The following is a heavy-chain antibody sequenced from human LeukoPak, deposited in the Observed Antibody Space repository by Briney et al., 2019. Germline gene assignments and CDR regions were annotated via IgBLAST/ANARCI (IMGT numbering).Heavy chain of an antibody. D-gene: IGHD2-15*01. J-gene: IGHJ4*02. CDR2: IKQDGSEK. CDR1: GFTFSNYW. CDR3: ARESGGTYSVNY. Sequence: GGSLRLSCAASGFTFSNYWMSWVRQAPGKGLEWVAIIKQDGSEKYYVDSVKGRFTISRDNAKNSLYLQMNSLRAEDTAVYYCARESGGTYSVNYWGQGTLVTVSS. V-gene: IGHV3-7*01.